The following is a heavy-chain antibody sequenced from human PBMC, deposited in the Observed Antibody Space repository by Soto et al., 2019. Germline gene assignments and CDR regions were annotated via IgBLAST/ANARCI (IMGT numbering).Heavy chain of an antibody. Sequence: EVQLVESGGGLVKPGGSLRLSCAASGFTFSNAWMSWVRQAPGKGLEWVGRIKSKTDGGTTDYAAPVKGRFTISRDDSQNTLYLQMNSLKTEDTAVYYCTTNVVVPDAPDYWGQGTLVTVSS. CDR2: IKSKTDGGTT. CDR3: TTNVVVPDAPDY. J-gene: IGHJ4*02. D-gene: IGHD2-2*01. CDR1: GFTFSNAW. V-gene: IGHV3-15*01.